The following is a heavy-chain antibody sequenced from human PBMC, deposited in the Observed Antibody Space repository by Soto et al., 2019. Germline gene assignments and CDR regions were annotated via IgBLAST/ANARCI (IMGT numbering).Heavy chain of an antibody. V-gene: IGHV3-30-3*01. Sequence: QVQLVESGGGVVQPGRSLRLSCAASGFTFSSYAMHWVRQAPGKGLEWVAVISYDGSNKYYADSVKGRFTISRDNSKNTLYLQMNSLRGEDTTVYYCARLGSRGPFDYWGQGTLVTVSS. J-gene: IGHJ4*02. D-gene: IGHD6-19*01. CDR2: ISYDGSNK. CDR1: GFTFSSYA. CDR3: ARLGSRGPFDY.